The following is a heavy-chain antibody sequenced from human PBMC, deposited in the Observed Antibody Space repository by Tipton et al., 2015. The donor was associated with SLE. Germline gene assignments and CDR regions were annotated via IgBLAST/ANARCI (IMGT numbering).Heavy chain of an antibody. J-gene: IGHJ4*02. D-gene: IGHD2-2*03. Sequence: QSGPEAKKPGSSVKVSCKASGGTFSSYAISWVRQAPGQGLEWMGGIIPIFGTANYAQKFQGRVTITTDESTSTAYMELSSLRSEDTAVYYCARGGYCSSTSCYQTFDYWGQGTLVTVSS. CDR3: ARGGYCSSTSCYQTFDY. CDR2: IIPIFGTA. CDR1: GGTFSSYA. V-gene: IGHV1-69*05.